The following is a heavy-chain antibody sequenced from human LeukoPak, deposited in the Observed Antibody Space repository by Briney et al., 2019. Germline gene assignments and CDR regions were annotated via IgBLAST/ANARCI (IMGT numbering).Heavy chain of an antibody. Sequence: SETLSLTCTVSGGSISSSSYYWGWIRQPPGKRLEWIGSIYYSGSTYYNPSLKSRVTISVDTSKNQFSLKLSSVTAADTAVYYCARGLRGYSYGGVWGQGTLVTVSS. CDR3: ARGLRGYSYGGV. D-gene: IGHD5-18*01. V-gene: IGHV4-39*07. CDR2: IYYSGST. CDR1: GGSISSSSYY. J-gene: IGHJ4*02.